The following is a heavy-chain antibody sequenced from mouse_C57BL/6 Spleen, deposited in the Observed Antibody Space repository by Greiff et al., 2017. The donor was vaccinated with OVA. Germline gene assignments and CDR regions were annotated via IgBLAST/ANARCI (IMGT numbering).Heavy chain of an antibody. CDR3: SRGGLRYAMDY. CDR1: GYSFTDYN. D-gene: IGHD2-4*01. CDR2: INPNYGTT. V-gene: IGHV1-39*01. J-gene: IGHJ4*01. Sequence: EVQLQQSGPELVKPGASVKISCKASGYSFTDYNMNWVKQSNGKSLEWIGVINPNYGTTCYNQKFKGKATLTEDQSSSTAYMQLNSLTSEDSAVYDSSRGGLRYAMDYWGQGTSVTVSS.